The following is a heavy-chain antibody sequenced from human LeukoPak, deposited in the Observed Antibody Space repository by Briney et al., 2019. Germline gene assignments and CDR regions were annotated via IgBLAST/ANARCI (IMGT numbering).Heavy chain of an antibody. CDR2: ISGSGGST. CDR3: AKGRITMIVFAAFDI. V-gene: IGHV3-23*01. D-gene: IGHD3-22*01. Sequence: PGRSLRLSCAASGFTFSSYAMNWVRQAPGKGLEWVSAISGSGGSTYYADSVKGRFTIPRDNSKNTLYLQMNSLRAEDTAVYYCAKGRITMIVFAAFDIWGQGTMVTVSS. J-gene: IGHJ3*02. CDR1: GFTFSSYA.